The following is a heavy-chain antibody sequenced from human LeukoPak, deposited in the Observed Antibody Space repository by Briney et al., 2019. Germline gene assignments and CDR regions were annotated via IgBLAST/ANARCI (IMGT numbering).Heavy chain of an antibody. CDR1: GYILTELS. CDR2: FDPEDGET. J-gene: IGHJ4*02. CDR3: ACGNDTTTLEY. V-gene: IGHV1-24*01. Sequence: ASVKVSCKVSGYILTELSMHWVRQAPGKGLEWMGGFDPEDGETIYAQMFQGRVTMTEDTSTDTAYMELSSLGSEDTAVYYCACGNDTTTLEYWGQGTLVTVSS. D-gene: IGHD1-1*01.